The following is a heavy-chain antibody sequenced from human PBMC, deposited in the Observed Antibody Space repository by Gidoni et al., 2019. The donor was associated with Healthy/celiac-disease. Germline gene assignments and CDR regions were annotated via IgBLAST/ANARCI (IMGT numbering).Heavy chain of an antibody. CDR3: ARLPPARNCSGGSCYSMGVDY. CDR1: GGSISSSSYY. CDR2: IYYSVST. D-gene: IGHD2-15*01. J-gene: IGHJ4*02. Sequence: QLQLQESGPGLVKPSETLSLTCTVSGGSISSSSYYWGWIRQPPGKGPEWIGSIYYSVSTYYNPSLKSRVTISVDTSKNQFSLKLSSVTAADTAVYYCARLPPARNCSGGSCYSMGVDYWGQGTLVTVSS. V-gene: IGHV4-39*01.